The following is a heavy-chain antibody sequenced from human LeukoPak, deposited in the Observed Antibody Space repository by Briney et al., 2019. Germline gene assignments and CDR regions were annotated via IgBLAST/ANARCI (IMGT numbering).Heavy chain of an antibody. CDR2: IKQDGSEK. J-gene: IGHJ4*02. CDR3: ASGRQFGY. D-gene: IGHD3-10*01. CDR1: GFTLSSYW. Sequence: GGSLRLSCAASGFTLSSYWMSWVRQAPGEGLEWVANIKQDGSEKYYVDSVKGRFTISRDNAKNSLYLQMNSLRAEDTALYYCASGRQFGYWGQGTLVTVSS. V-gene: IGHV3-7*01.